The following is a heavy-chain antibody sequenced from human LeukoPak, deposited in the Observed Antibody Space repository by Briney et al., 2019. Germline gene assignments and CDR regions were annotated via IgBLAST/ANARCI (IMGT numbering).Heavy chain of an antibody. Sequence: GGSLRLSCAASGFTFSSYWMSWVRQAPGKGLEWVANIKQDGSEKYYVDSVKGRFTISRDNAKNSLYLQMNSLRAEDTAVYYCATHYYDSSGFFPGYYYGMDVWGQGTTVTVSS. J-gene: IGHJ6*02. CDR3: ATHYYDSSGFFPGYYYGMDV. D-gene: IGHD3-22*01. CDR1: GFTFSSYW. V-gene: IGHV3-7*01. CDR2: IKQDGSEK.